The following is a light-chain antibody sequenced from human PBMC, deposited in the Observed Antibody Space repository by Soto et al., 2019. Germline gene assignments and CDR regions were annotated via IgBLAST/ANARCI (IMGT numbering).Light chain of an antibody. CDR2: GAS. CDR3: QQYGSSPGVT. CDR1: QSVSSSY. V-gene: IGKV3-20*01. J-gene: IGKJ3*01. Sequence: EIVFTQSPGSLSLSPGGRGTLSCRASQSVSSSYLAWYQQKPGQAPRLLIYGASSRATGIPDRFSGSGPGTDFTLTISRLEPEDFAVYYCQQYGSSPGVTFGPATKVDIK.